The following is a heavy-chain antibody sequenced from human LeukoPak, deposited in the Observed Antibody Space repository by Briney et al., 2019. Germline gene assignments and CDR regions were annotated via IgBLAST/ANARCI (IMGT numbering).Heavy chain of an antibody. CDR2: MYYSGST. D-gene: IGHD3-10*01. J-gene: IGHJ5*02. Sequence: SETLSLTCTVSSGSISSSSYYWGWIRQPPGKGLEWIGSMYYSGSTYYNPSLKSRVTISVDTSKNQFSLKLSSVTAADTAVYYCARTGIYKEWFGELLAYNWFDPWGQGTLVTVSS. V-gene: IGHV4-39*01. CDR3: ARTGIYKEWFGELLAYNWFDP. CDR1: SGSISSSSYY.